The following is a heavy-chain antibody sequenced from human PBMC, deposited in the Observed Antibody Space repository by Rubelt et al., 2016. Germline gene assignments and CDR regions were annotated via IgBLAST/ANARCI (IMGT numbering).Heavy chain of an antibody. D-gene: IGHD3-10*01. V-gene: IGHV4-38-2*02. J-gene: IGHJ5*02. CDR3: ARGSILLWFGTGWFDP. CDR2: IYHSGST. Sequence: QVQLQESGPGLVKPSETLSLTCTVSGYSISSGYYWGWIRQPPGKGLEWIGSIYHSGSTYYNPSLKSRVTSSVDTSKNQFSLKVSSVTAADTAVEYCARGSILLWFGTGWFDPWGQGTLVTVSS. CDR1: GYSISSGYY.